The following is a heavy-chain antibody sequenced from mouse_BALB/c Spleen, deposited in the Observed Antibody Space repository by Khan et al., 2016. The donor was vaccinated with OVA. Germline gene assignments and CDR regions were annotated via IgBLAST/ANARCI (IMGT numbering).Heavy chain of an antibody. CDR2: IWSDGST. J-gene: IGHJ4*01. V-gene: IGHV2-6-1*01. D-gene: IGHD2-10*01. CDR1: GFSLTSYG. Sequence: QVQLKESGPGLVAPSQSLSITCTISGFSLTSYGIHWVRQPPGKGLEWLVVIWSDGSTTYNSTLKSRLSITKDNSKSQVFLKMNSLQTDDTAMYYVARQPYYHYYAMDYWGQGTSVTVSS. CDR3: ARQPYYHYYAMDY.